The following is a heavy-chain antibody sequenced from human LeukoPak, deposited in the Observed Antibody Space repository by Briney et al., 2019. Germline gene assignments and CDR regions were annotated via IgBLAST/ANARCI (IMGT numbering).Heavy chain of an antibody. J-gene: IGHJ4*02. Sequence: GGSLRLSCAASGFTFDSSAMSWVRQAPGKGLEWVSGIFSSSATTNYADSVKGRFTISRDNYKNTLLLQMNSLRAEDTAVYYCAKVGAGYNYSPFDYWGQGTLVTVSS. CDR1: GFTFDSSA. D-gene: IGHD5-24*01. V-gene: IGHV3-23*01. CDR3: AKVGAGYNYSPFDY. CDR2: IFSSSATT.